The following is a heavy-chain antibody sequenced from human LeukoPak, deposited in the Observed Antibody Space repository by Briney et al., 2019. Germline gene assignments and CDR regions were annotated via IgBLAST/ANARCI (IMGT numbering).Heavy chain of an antibody. CDR2: ISSDGSNK. CDR3: ANGGRWLQLDY. D-gene: IGHD5-24*01. Sequence: GGSLRLSCAVSGFTFNKYGIHWVRQAPGKGLEWVALISSDGSNKYYADSVKGRFSISRDDSKSTVWLQMSSLRTEDTAVYYCANGGRWLQLDYWGQGTLVTVSS. V-gene: IGHV3-30*18. CDR1: GFTFNKYG. J-gene: IGHJ4*02.